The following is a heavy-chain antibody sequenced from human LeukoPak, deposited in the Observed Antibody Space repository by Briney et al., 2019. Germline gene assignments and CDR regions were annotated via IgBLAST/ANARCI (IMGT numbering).Heavy chain of an antibody. CDR2: IASKTDGGTT. CDR1: GLTFSTSW. CDR3: TTGIRGD. Sequence: GGSLRLSCAASGLTFSTSWMFWVRQAPGKGLEWVGRIASKTDGGTTDYAAPVKGRFTISRDDSKNTLFLQMNSLKTEDTAVYYCTTGIRGDCGQGTLVTVSS. J-gene: IGHJ4*02. V-gene: IGHV3-15*04.